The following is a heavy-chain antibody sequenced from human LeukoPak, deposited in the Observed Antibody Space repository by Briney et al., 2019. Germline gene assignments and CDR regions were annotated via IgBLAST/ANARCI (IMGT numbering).Heavy chain of an antibody. CDR1: GFTFSSYW. CDR3: AREYSSSWYLHDYFDY. J-gene: IGHJ4*02. Sequence: GGSLRLSCAASGFTFSSYWMSWVRQAPGKGLEWVANIKQDGSEKYYVDSVKGRFTISRDNAKNTLYLQMNSLRAEDTAVYYCAREYSSSWYLHDYFDYWGQGTLVTVSS. D-gene: IGHD6-13*01. CDR2: IKQDGSEK. V-gene: IGHV3-7*01.